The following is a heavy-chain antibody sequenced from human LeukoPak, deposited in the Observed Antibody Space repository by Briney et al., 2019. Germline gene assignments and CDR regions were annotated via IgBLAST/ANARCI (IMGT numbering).Heavy chain of an antibody. V-gene: IGHV4-4*02. CDR1: GGSMSSSNW. CDR3: ARGPDYYDSSGFYFDY. Sequence: SGTLSLTCAVSGGSMSSSNWWSWVRQSPGKGLEWIGEVYHSGSTNYSPSLKSRVTISVDTSKNQFSLKLSSVTAADTAVYYCARGPDYYDSSGFYFDYWGQGTLVTVSS. D-gene: IGHD3-22*01. J-gene: IGHJ4*02. CDR2: VYHSGST.